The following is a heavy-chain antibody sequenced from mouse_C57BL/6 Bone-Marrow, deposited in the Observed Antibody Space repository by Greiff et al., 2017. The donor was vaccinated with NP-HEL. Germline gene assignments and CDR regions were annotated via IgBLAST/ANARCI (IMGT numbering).Heavy chain of an antibody. Sequence: QVQLQQPGAELVRPGTSVKLSCKASGYTFTSYWMHWVKQRPGQGLEWIGVIDPSDSYTNYNQKFKGKATFTVYTSSSTAYMQLSSLTSEDSAFYYCARGDYYGSSAFFDYWGQGTTLTVSS. V-gene: IGHV1-59*01. CDR1: GYTFTSYW. J-gene: IGHJ2*01. CDR2: IDPSDSYT. CDR3: ARGDYYGSSAFFDY. D-gene: IGHD1-1*01.